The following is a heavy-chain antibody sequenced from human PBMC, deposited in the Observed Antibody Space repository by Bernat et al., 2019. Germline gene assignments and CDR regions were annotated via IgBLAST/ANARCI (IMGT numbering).Heavy chain of an antibody. CDR3: ARHLSLVEDY. CDR2: IHSGGST. V-gene: IGHV3-66*04. CDR1: GFTVSSKY. Sequence: EVQLVESGGGLVQPGGSLRLSCVASGFTVSSKYTSWVRQAPGKGLEWVSIIHSGGSTYYSDSVKGRFTISRDNSKNTLYLQMNSLRAEDTAVYYCARHLSLVEDYWGQGTLVTVSS. J-gene: IGHJ4*02. D-gene: IGHD3-16*02.